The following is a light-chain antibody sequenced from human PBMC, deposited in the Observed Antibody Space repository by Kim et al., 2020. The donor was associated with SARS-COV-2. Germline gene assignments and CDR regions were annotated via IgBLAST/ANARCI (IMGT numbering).Light chain of an antibody. V-gene: IGKV3-20*01. J-gene: IGKJ2*01. CDR2: GVS. Sequence: EIVLTQSPGILSLSPGERATLSCRASQTFTSTSLAWYQQKPGQAARLLIYGVSNRATGIPDRFSGSRSGTDFTLRISRLEPEDFAVYFCQHYGSSPPLYTFGQGTKLEIK. CDR1: QTFTSTS. CDR3: QHYGSSPPLYT.